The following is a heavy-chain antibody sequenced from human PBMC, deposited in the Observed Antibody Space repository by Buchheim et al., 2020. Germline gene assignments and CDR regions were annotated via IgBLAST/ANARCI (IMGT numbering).Heavy chain of an antibody. CDR3: TKVERQRVSFSYYGMDV. V-gene: IGHV3-23*01. CDR1: GFTFSNYA. J-gene: IGHJ6*04. Sequence: EVQLLESGGGLVQPGGSLTLSCAVSGFTFSNYAMNWVRQAPGKGLHWVSSISYGGVGIYYADSVKGRFTISRDNAKNTLYLQMNSRSAEDTAIYYCTKVERQRVSFSYYGMDVWGKGPT. D-gene: IGHD1-1*01. CDR2: ISYGGVGI.